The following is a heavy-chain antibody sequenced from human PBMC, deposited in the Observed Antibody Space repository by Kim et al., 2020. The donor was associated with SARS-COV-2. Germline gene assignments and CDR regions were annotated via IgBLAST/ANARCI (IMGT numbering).Heavy chain of an antibody. Sequence: ASMKVSCKASGYTFTSYDINWVRQATGQGLEWMGWMNPNSGNTGYAQKFQGRVTMTRNTSISTAYMELSSLRSEDTAVYYCAGDKVVVPAAIAEGFDPWGQGTLVTVSS. CDR1: GYTFTSYD. CDR2: MNPNSGNT. CDR3: AGDKVVVPAAIAEGFDP. D-gene: IGHD2-2*01. J-gene: IGHJ5*02. V-gene: IGHV1-8*01.